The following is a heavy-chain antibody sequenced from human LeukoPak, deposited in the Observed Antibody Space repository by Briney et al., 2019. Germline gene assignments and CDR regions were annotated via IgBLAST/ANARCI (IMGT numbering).Heavy chain of an antibody. V-gene: IGHV4-30-4*08. Sequence: PSETLSLTCTVSGGSISSGDYYWSWIRQPPGKGLEWIGYIYYSGSTFYNPSLKSRVTISVDTSKNQFSLKLSSVTAADTAVYYCAREQDILGEFDPWGQGTLVTVSS. J-gene: IGHJ5*02. CDR3: AREQDILGEFDP. D-gene: IGHD2-15*01. CDR2: IYYSGST. CDR1: GGSISSGDYY.